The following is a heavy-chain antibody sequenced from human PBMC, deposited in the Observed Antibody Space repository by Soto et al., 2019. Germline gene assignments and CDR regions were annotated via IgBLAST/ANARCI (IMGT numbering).Heavy chain of an antibody. V-gene: IGHV1-18*01. CDR1: GYTFTSYA. CDR3: ARSGPPAGY. J-gene: IGHJ4*02. Sequence: QVQLVQSGAEVKKPGASVKVSCKASGYTFTSYAISWVRQAPGQWLEWMGWISAYNGNTNYAQQLQGRVTMTTDTPTTTAYMELRSLISDDTAVYYCARSGPPAGYWGQGTLVTVSS. D-gene: IGHD3-10*01. CDR2: ISAYNGNT.